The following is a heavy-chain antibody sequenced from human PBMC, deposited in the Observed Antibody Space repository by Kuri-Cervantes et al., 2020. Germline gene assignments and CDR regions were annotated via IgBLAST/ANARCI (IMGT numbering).Heavy chain of an antibody. J-gene: IGHJ3*02. Sequence: ESLKISCAVYGGSFSGYYWSWIRQPPGKGLEWIGEINHSGSTNYNPSLKSRVTISVDTSKNQFSLKLSSVTAADTAVYYCASRKRIAAAGLNDAFDIWGQGTMVTV. D-gene: IGHD6-13*01. CDR2: INHSGST. V-gene: IGHV4-34*01. CDR1: GGSFSGYY. CDR3: ASRKRIAAAGLNDAFDI.